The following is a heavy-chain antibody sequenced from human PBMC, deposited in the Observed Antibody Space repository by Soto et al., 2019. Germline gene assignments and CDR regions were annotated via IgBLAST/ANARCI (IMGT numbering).Heavy chain of an antibody. CDR2: INAGNGNT. V-gene: IGHV1-3*01. J-gene: IGHJ6*02. Sequence: ASVKVSCKASGYTFTSYAMHWVRQAPGQRLEWMGWINAGNGNTKYSQKFQGRVTITRDTSASTAYMELSSLRSEDTAVYYCARAVLEGYYSYGMDVWGQGTTVTLSS. CDR1: GYTFTSYA. CDR3: ARAVLEGYYSYGMDV. D-gene: IGHD3-3*01.